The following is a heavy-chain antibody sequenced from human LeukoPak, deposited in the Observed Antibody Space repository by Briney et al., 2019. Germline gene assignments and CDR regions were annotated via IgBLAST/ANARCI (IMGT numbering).Heavy chain of an antibody. V-gene: IGHV7-4-1*02. CDR2: INTNTGDP. CDR3: ARSVAMVVQD. Sequence: ASVKVSCKASGYTFTTYAMYWVRQAPGQGLEWMGWINTNTGDPTYAQGFTGRFVFSLDTSVSTAYLQISSLKAEDTALYYCARSVAMVVQDWGQGTLVTVSS. CDR1: GYTFTTYA. D-gene: IGHD5-18*01. J-gene: IGHJ4*02.